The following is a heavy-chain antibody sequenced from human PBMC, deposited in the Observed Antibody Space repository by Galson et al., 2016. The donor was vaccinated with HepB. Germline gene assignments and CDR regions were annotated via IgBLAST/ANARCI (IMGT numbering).Heavy chain of an antibody. CDR3: AKDEGWAAAGRYYFDY. D-gene: IGHD6-13*01. V-gene: IGHV3-23*01. J-gene: IGHJ4*02. CDR2: ISGSGGST. Sequence: SLRLSCAAAGFTFKNYAMSWVRQAPGKGLEWVSGISGSGGSTYYADSVKGRFTISRDNSKNTLFLQTHSLRAEDTAVYYCAKDEGWAAAGRYYFDYWGQGTLVTVSS. CDR1: GFTFKNYA.